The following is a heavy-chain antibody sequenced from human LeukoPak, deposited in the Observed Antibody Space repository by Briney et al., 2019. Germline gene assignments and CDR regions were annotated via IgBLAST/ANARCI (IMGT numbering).Heavy chain of an antibody. D-gene: IGHD6-19*01. J-gene: IGHJ6*02. V-gene: IGHV6-1*01. CDR1: GDSVSSNSAA. CDR2: TYYRSKWYY. Sequence: SQTLSLTCAISGDSVSSNSAAWNWFRQSPSRGLEWLGRTYYRSKWYYDYAVSVRSRVAISPDTSKNQLSLNLNSVTPEDTAVYYCARERSSWYRGAEKYYGMDVWAKGPRSPSP. CDR3: ARERSSWYRGAEKYYGMDV.